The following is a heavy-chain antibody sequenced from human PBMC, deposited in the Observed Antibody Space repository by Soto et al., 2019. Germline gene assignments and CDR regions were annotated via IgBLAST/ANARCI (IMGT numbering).Heavy chain of an antibody. CDR1: GFTFSSYS. J-gene: IGHJ3*02. V-gene: IGHV3-21*01. CDR3: ARKWIVGATRAFDI. D-gene: IGHD1-26*01. Sequence: KSGGSLRLSCAASGFTFSSYSMNWVRQAPGKGLEWVSSISSSSSYIYYADSVKGRFTISRDNAKNSLYLQMNSLRAEDTAVYYCARKWIVGATRAFDIWGQGTMVTVSS. CDR2: ISSSSSYI.